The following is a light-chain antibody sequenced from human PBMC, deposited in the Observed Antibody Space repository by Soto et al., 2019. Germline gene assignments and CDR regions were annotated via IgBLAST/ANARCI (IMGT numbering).Light chain of an antibody. Sequence: QSALTQPPSASGSPGQSVTISCTGTSSDVGGYNSVSWYQQHPGKAPKLMIYEVSKRPSGVPDRFSGSKSDNTASLTVSGLQAEDEADYYCSSYAGSNNFVFGTGTQLTVL. CDR3: SSYAGSNNFV. J-gene: IGLJ1*01. CDR2: EVS. CDR1: SSDVGGYNS. V-gene: IGLV2-8*01.